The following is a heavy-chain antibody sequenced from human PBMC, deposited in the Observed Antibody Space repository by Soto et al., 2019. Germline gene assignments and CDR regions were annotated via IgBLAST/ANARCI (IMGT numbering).Heavy chain of an antibody. Sequence: SETLSLTCTVSGGSISNYYWSWIRQPPGKGLEWIGYLYYSGSRNYSPSLKSRVSIAMDTSKNQFSLKLSSVTAADTAVYYCARAVVVPATFDYWGQGTLVTVSS. V-gene: IGHV4-59*08. J-gene: IGHJ4*02. CDR3: ARAVVVPATFDY. D-gene: IGHD2-15*01. CDR2: LYYSGSR. CDR1: GGSISNYY.